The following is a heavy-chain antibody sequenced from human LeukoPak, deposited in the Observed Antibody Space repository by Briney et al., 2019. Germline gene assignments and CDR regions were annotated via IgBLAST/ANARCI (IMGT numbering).Heavy chain of an antibody. Sequence: SVQVSCKASGYTFSGYYVHWMRLAPGQGLEWMGWINPNSGDTDYQQKFQGRVTMTRDTSIATAYMEMTRLAPDDTAVYYCARDRGPSADSGIFYQYYFHYWGQGTMVADSS. CDR1: GYTFSGYY. CDR3: ARDRGPSADSGIFYQYYFHY. J-gene: IGHJ4*02. CDR2: INPNSGDT. D-gene: IGHD3-10*01. V-gene: IGHV1-2*02.